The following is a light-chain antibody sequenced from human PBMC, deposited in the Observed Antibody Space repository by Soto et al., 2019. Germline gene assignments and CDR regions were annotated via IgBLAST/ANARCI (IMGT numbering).Light chain of an antibody. J-gene: IGKJ1*01. V-gene: IGKV1-39*01. CDR1: QSISSY. CDR2: AAA. CDR3: EKSYSTPWT. Sequence: DIQMTQSPSSPSSSVGYRVTITCWASQSISSYLNWYQQKPGKAPTLLIYAAASLQSTVPSRFSGSGSVTEFTLTTSSLQPEDCATDYWEKSYSTPWTFGQGTDVEIK.